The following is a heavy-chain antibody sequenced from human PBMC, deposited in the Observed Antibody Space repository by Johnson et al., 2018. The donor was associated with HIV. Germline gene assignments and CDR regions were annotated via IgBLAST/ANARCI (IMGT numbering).Heavy chain of an antibody. CDR1: GFTFSRYG. CDR3: AREEGSGEPPNAFDI. CDR2: IRYDGSNK. D-gene: IGHD3-16*01. Sequence: QVQLVESGGGVVQPGRSLRLSCAASGFTFSRYGMHWVRQAPGKGLEWVAFIRYDGSNKYYADSVKGRFTISRDNSKNTLYLQMNSLRAEDTAVYYCAREEGSGEPPNAFDIWGQGTMVTVSS. J-gene: IGHJ3*02. V-gene: IGHV3-30*02.